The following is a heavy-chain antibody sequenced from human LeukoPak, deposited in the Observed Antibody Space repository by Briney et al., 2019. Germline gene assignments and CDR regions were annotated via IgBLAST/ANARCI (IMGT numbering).Heavy chain of an antibody. CDR1: GYSISSGYY. V-gene: IGHV4-38-2*02. D-gene: IGHD4-23*01. J-gene: IGHJ4*02. CDR2: IYHSGST. CDR3: ARHASGGNSDY. Sequence: PSETLSLTCTVSGYSISSGYYWGWIRQPPGKGLEWIGSIYHSGSTYYNPSLKSRVTISVDTSKNQFSLKLSSVTAADTAVYYCARHASGGNSDYWGQGTLVTVSS.